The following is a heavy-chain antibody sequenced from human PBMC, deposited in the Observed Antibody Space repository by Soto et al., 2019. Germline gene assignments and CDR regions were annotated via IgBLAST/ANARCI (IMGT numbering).Heavy chain of an antibody. J-gene: IGHJ6*02. CDR1: GFIFSNCW. CDR3: VRAIGHYGMDV. V-gene: IGHV3-74*01. Sequence: LRLSCVASGFIFSNCWMHWVRQAPVMGLVWVSHINSDGSSTTYADSVKGRFTISRDNAKNTLYLQMNSLRVEDTAVYYCVRAIGHYGMDVWGRGTTVTVSS. D-gene: IGHD3-22*01. CDR2: INSDGSST.